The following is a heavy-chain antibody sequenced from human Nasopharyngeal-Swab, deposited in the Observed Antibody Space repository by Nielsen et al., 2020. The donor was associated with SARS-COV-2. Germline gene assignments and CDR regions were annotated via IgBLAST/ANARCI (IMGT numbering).Heavy chain of an antibody. J-gene: IGHJ4*02. CDR1: GDSIAYSTFY. D-gene: IGHD6-13*01. CDR2: IYYNGNT. V-gene: IGHV4-39*01. CDR3: VRSSSWYYFDY. Sequence: SETLSLTCTVSGDSIAYSTFYWGWIRQPPGKGLEWIGEIYYNGNTYQNPSLKSRLTISVDKSKNQFSLQLSSVTAADTAVYYCVRSSSWYYFDYWAQGTQVTVSS.